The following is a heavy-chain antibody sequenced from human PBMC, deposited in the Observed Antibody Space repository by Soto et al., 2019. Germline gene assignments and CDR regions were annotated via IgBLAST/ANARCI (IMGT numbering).Heavy chain of an antibody. CDR3: ARGDPNYGDYVLNWFDP. CDR1: GGTFSSYA. V-gene: IGHV1-69*01. Sequence: QVQLVQSGAEVKKPGSSVKVSCKASGGTFSSYATSWVRQAPGQGLEWMGGIIPIFGTANYAQKFQGRVTITADESTSTAYMELSSLRSEDTAVYYCARGDPNYGDYVLNWFDPWGQGTLVTVSS. CDR2: IIPIFGTA. J-gene: IGHJ5*02. D-gene: IGHD4-17*01.